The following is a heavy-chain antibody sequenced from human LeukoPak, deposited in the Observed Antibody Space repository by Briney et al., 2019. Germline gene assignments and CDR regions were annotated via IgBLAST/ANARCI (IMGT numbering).Heavy chain of an antibody. Sequence: GRSLRLSCAASGFTFSSYAMHWVRQAPGKGLEWVAVISYDGSNKYYADSVKGRFTISRDNSKNTLYLQMNSLRAEDTAVYYYAREVEVFGDYSWFDPWGQGTLVTVSS. D-gene: IGHD4-17*01. J-gene: IGHJ5*02. CDR1: GFTFSSYA. CDR2: ISYDGSNK. CDR3: AREVEVFGDYSWFDP. V-gene: IGHV3-30*04.